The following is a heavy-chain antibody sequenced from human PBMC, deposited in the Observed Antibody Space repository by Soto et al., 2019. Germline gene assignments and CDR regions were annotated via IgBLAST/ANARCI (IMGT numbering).Heavy chain of an antibody. Sequence: ASVKVSCKASGYTFTSYAMHWVRQAPGQRLEWMGWINAGNGNTKYSQKFQGRVTITRDTSASTAYMELSSLRSEDTAVYYCASLRYCSGGSCYGDDYWGQGTLVTVSS. CDR1: GYTFTSYA. CDR2: INAGNGNT. V-gene: IGHV1-3*01. D-gene: IGHD2-15*01. CDR3: ASLRYCSGGSCYGDDY. J-gene: IGHJ4*02.